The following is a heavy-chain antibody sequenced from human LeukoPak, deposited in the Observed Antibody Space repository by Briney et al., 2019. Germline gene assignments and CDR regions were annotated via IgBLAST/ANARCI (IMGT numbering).Heavy chain of an antibody. CDR1: GFTFSSYA. J-gene: IGHJ3*02. CDR3: ARDLLDSASDAFDI. CDR2: ISYDGSNE. D-gene: IGHD5-18*01. V-gene: IGHV3-30-3*01. Sequence: GRSLRLSCAASGFTFSSYAMHWVRQAPGKGLEWVAVISYDGSNEYYEDSVKGRFTISRDNSKNTLYLQMNSLRAEDTAVYYCARDLLDSASDAFDIWGQGTMVTVSS.